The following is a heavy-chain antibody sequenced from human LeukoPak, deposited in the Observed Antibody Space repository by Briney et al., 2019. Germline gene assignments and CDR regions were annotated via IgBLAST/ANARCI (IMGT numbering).Heavy chain of an antibody. CDR3: AREKQLLRGDAFDI. CDR2: ISGSGGST. Sequence: AGGSLRLSCAASGFTFSSYAMSWVRQAPGKGLEWVSAISGSGGSTYYADSVKGRFTISRDNSKNTLYLQMNSLTAADTAVYYCAREKQLLRGDAFDIWGQGTMVTVSS. CDR1: GFTFSSYA. D-gene: IGHD6-6*01. V-gene: IGHV3-23*01. J-gene: IGHJ3*02.